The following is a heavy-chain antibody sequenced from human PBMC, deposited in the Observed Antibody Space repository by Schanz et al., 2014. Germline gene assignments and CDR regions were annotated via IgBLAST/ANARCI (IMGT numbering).Heavy chain of an antibody. V-gene: IGHV3-74*01. D-gene: IGHD3-3*01. CDR1: GFTFSSYW. Sequence: EVQLVESGGGLVQPGGSLRLSCAASGFTFSSYWMHWVRQAPGKGLVWISRINSDGSSASYADSVKGRFTISRDNAKNTLYQQMNSLRAEDTALYFCAKEVRLVLRDWLPTPDFDYWGQGTLVTVSS. CDR3: AKEVRLVLRDWLPTPDFDY. J-gene: IGHJ4*02. CDR2: INSDGSSA.